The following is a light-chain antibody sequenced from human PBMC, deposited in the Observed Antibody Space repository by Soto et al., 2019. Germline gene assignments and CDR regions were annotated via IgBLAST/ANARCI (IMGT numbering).Light chain of an antibody. CDR2: DGS. CDR1: SSDVGSYNL. V-gene: IGLV2-23*01. Sequence: QSALTQPASVSGSPGQSITISCTGTSSDVGSYNLVSWYQQRPGKAPKLLIYDGSKRPSGVSDRFSGSKSGNTASLTISGLQAEDEADYYCCSYAASSALFGTGTKLTVL. J-gene: IGLJ1*01. CDR3: CSYAASSAL.